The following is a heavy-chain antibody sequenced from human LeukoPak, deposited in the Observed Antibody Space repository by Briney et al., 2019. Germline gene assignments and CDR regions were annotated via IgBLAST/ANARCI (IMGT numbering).Heavy chain of an antibody. CDR3: ARVFSDYGGTRYYFDY. D-gene: IGHD4-23*01. J-gene: IGHJ4*02. CDR1: GGSFSGYY. Sequence: PSETLSLTCAVYGGSFSGYYWSWIRQPPGKGLEWIGEINHSGSTSYNPSLKSRVTISVDTSKNQFSLKLSSVTAADTAVYYCARVFSDYGGTRYYFDYWGQGTLVTVSS. CDR2: INHSGST. V-gene: IGHV4-34*01.